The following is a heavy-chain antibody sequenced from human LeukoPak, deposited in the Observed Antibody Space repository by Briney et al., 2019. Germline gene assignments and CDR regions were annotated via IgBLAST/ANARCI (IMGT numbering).Heavy chain of an antibody. CDR2: IYTSGTT. Sequence: SETLSLTCTVSGGSISSYYWSWIRQPAGKRLEWIGRIYTSGTTHYNPSLKSRVTMSVDPSKNQFSVKLSSVTAADTAVYYCARLSTVTTSFDYWGQGTLVTVSS. V-gene: IGHV4-4*07. CDR1: GGSISSYY. D-gene: IGHD4-17*01. J-gene: IGHJ4*02. CDR3: ARLSTVTTSFDY.